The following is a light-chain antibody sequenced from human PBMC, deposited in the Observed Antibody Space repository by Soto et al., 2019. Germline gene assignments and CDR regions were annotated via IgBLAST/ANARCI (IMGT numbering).Light chain of an antibody. CDR2: GAS. CDR1: QSVSSNY. V-gene: IGKV3-20*01. CDR3: QHYGRSPPSWT. Sequence: EIVLTQSPGTLSLSAGERATLSCRASQSVSSNYLAWYQQKPGQPPRLLISGASSRATGIPDRFIGSGSGTDFPLTISSPEPEDFAVYYCQHYGRSPPSWTFGQGTKVEIK. J-gene: IGKJ1*01.